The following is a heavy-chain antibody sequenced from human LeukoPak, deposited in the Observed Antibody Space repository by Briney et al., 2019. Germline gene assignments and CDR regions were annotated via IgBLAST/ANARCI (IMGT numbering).Heavy chain of an antibody. D-gene: IGHD3-10*01. CDR3: AKESHYRSGSYSDY. V-gene: IGHV3-9*01. J-gene: IGHJ4*02. CDR1: GFIFDDYA. Sequence: GRSLRLSCAASGFIFDDYAMHWVRQAPGKGLEWVSGISWNSGNIGYADSVKGRFTISRDNAKNSLYLQMNSLRAEDTALYYCAKESHYRSGSYSDYWGQGTLVTVSS. CDR2: ISWNSGNI.